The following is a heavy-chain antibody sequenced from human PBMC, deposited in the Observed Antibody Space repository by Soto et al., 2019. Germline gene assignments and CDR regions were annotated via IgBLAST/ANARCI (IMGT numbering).Heavy chain of an antibody. CDR2: IYHSGST. J-gene: IGHJ4*02. Sequence: SETLSLTCAVSSGSISSSNWWSWVRQPPGKGLEWIGEIYHSGSTNYNPSLKSRVTISVDKSKNQFSLKLSSVTAADTAVYYCARRHLNYYGSGSYYNPALLFDYWGQGTLVTVSS. CDR1: SGSISSSNW. V-gene: IGHV4-4*02. CDR3: ARRHLNYYGSGSYYNPALLFDY. D-gene: IGHD3-10*01.